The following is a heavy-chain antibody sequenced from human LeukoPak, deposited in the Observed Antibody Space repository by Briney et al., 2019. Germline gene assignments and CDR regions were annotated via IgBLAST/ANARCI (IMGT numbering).Heavy chain of an antibody. Sequence: SGPTLVNPTQTLTLTCTFSGFSFNTSAVGVGWIRQPPGKALEWLALIYWDDDKRYSPSLKSRLTITKDTSKNQVVLTMTNMDPVDTATYYCAHRSYGDYSLDYWGQGTLVTVSS. CDR2: IYWDDDK. D-gene: IGHD4-17*01. J-gene: IGHJ4*02. CDR1: GFSFNTSAVG. CDR3: AHRSYGDYSLDY. V-gene: IGHV2-5*02.